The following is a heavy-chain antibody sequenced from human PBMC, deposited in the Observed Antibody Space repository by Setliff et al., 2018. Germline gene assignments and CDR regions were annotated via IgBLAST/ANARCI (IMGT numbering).Heavy chain of an antibody. CDR1: GFTFSNYW. D-gene: IGHD2-15*01. CDR3: ARDRLVVVAASTLDY. J-gene: IGHJ4*02. CDR2: IKKDGSVK. Sequence: GSLRLSCAASGFTFSNYWMNWVRQAPGKGLEWVANIKKDGSVKSYVDSVKGRFSITRDNSKNTLYLQMNSLRAEDTAVYYCARDRLVVVAASTLDYWGQGTLVTVSS. V-gene: IGHV3-7*01.